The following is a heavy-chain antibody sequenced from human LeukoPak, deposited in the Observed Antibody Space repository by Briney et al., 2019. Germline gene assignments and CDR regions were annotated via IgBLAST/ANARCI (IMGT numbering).Heavy chain of an antibody. CDR1: GFNFQGYV. V-gene: IGHV3-23*01. CDR3: AKGRPLWFGELPQYYFDY. CDR2: LSGSGDAT. Sequence: AGGSLRLSCVASGFNFQGYVMTWVRQAPGKGLEWVSSLSGSGDATYHADSVKGRFTISRDNSKNTLHLQMRSLRAEDTAVYYCAKGRPLWFGELPQYYFDYWGQGTLVTVSS. D-gene: IGHD3-10*01. J-gene: IGHJ4*02.